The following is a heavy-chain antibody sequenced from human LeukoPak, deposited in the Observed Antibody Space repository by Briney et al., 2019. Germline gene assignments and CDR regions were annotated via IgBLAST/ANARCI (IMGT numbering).Heavy chain of an antibody. CDR1: GYSISSGYY. V-gene: IGHV4-38-2*01. Sequence: SETLSLTCAVSGYSISSGYYWGWIRQPPGKGLEWIGSIYHSGSTYYNPSLKSRVTISVDTSKNQFSLKLSSVAAADTAVYYCARGPVFYYFDYWGQGTLVTVSS. CDR2: IYHSGST. CDR3: ARGPVFYYFDY. J-gene: IGHJ4*02.